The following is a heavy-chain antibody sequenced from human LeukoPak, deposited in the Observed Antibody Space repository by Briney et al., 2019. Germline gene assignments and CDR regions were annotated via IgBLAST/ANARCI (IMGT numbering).Heavy chain of an antibody. Sequence: GASVKVSCKASGYTFTDYYMHWVRQAPGQGLEWMGWIYPNSGGTSYAQKFQGRVTMTRDTSIGTAYLELSSLRSDDTAVYYCARSQLLSHWFDPWGQGTLVTVSS. CDR1: GYTFTDYY. D-gene: IGHD2-2*01. CDR3: ARSQLLSHWFDP. CDR2: IYPNSGGT. J-gene: IGHJ5*02. V-gene: IGHV1-2*02.